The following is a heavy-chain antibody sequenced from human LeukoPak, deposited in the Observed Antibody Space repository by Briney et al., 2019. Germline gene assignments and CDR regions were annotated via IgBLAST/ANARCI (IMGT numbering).Heavy chain of an antibody. CDR2: ISGSGGST. J-gene: IGHJ4*02. Sequence: GGSLRLSCAASGFTFSSYAMSWVRKAPGKGLEWVSAISGSGGSTYYADSVKGRFTISRDNSKNTLYLQMNSLRADDTAVYYCAKAGAVAARGFDYWGQGTLVTVSS. CDR1: GFTFSSYA. D-gene: IGHD6-19*01. CDR3: AKAGAVAARGFDY. V-gene: IGHV3-23*01.